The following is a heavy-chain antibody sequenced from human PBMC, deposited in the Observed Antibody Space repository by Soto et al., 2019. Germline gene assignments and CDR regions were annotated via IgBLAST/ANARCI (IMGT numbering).Heavy chain of an antibody. CDR3: ARASQNIGNYYYYGMDV. Sequence: ASVKVSCKASGYTFTSYYMHWVRHAPGQGLEWMGIINPSGGSTSYAQKFQGRVTMTRDTSTSTVYMELSSLRSEDTAVYYCARASQNIGNYYYYGMDVWGQGTTVTVSS. D-gene: IGHD3-16*02. V-gene: IGHV1-46*01. CDR1: GYTFTSYY. J-gene: IGHJ6*02. CDR2: INPSGGST.